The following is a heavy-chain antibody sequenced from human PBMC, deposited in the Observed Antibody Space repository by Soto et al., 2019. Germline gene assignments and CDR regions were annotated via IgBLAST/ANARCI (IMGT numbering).Heavy chain of an antibody. J-gene: IGHJ4*02. CDR2: ISYDGSNK. V-gene: IGHV3-30*18. Sequence: GGSLRLCCAASGFTFSSYGMHWVRQAPGKGLEWVAVISYDGSNKYYADSVKGRFTISRDNSKNTLYLQMNSLRAEDTAVYYCAKDLRRTHRAAAAGTGYWGQGTLVTVSS. CDR1: GFTFSSYG. CDR3: AKDLRRTHRAAAAGTGY. D-gene: IGHD6-13*01.